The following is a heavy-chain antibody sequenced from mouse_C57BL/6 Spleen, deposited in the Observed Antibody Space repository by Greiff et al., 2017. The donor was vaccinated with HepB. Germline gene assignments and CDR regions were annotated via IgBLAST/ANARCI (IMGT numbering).Heavy chain of an antibody. D-gene: IGHD1-1*01. V-gene: IGHV1-81*01. J-gene: IGHJ4*01. CDR1: GYTFTSYG. Sequence: QVQQQQSGAELARPGASVKLSCKASGYTFTSYGISWVKQRTGQGLEWIGEIYPRSGNTYYNEKFKGKATLTADKSASTAYMELRSLTSEDSAVYFRARRVTTVVKDYAMDYWGQGTSVTVSS. CDR3: ARRVTTVVKDYAMDY. CDR2: IYPRSGNT.